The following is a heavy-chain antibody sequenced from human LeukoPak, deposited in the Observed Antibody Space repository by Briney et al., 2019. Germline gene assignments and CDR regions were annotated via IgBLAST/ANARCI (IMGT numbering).Heavy chain of an antibody. D-gene: IGHD5-12*01. V-gene: IGHV3-23*01. CDR1: GFTFSSYA. CDR2: ISGSGGST. J-gene: IGHJ4*02. CDR3: AKVAGYSGYDYDIYYFDY. Sequence: GGSLRLSCADSGFTFSSYAMSWVRQAPGKGLEWVSAISGSGGSTYYADSVKGRFTISRDNSKNTLYLQMNSLRAEDTAVYYCAKVAGYSGYDYDIYYFDYWGQGTLVTVSS.